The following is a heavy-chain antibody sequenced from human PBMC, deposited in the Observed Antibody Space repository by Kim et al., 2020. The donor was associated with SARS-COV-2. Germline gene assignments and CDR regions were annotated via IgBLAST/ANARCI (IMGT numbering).Heavy chain of an antibody. Sequence: QDGREKYYVTSVNGRFTISRDNAKNSLYLQMNSLRAEDPAVYYCARDLAVWGQGTTVTVSS. CDR2: QDGREK. V-gene: IGHV3-7*01. J-gene: IGHJ6*02. CDR3: ARDLAV.